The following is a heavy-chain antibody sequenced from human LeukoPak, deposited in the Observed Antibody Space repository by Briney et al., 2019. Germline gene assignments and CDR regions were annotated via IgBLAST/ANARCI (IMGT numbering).Heavy chain of an antibody. V-gene: IGHV1-24*01. J-gene: IGHJ4*02. CDR3: ATIAVSGDADIVVVPAATNYFDY. CDR1: GYTLTELS. Sequence: ASVKVSCKVSGYTLTELSMHWVRQAPGKGLEWMGGFDPEDGETIHAQKFQGRVTMTEDTSTDTAYMELSSLRSEDTAVYYCATIAVSGDADIVVVPAATNYFDYWGQGTLVTVSS. D-gene: IGHD2-2*01. CDR2: FDPEDGET.